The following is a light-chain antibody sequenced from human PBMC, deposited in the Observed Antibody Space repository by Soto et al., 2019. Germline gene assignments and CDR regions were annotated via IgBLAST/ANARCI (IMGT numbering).Light chain of an antibody. CDR2: DAS. V-gene: IGKV3-11*01. CDR1: QSVSSY. Sequence: IVMTQSPGTLSLSRGERATLSCRASQSVSSYLAWYQQKPGQAPRLLIYDASNRATGIPARFSGSGSGTDFTLTISSLEPEDFAVYYCQQRSNFITFGQGTRLEIK. CDR3: QQRSNFIT. J-gene: IGKJ5*01.